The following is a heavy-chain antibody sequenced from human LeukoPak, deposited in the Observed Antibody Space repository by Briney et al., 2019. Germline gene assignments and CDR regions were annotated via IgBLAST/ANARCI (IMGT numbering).Heavy chain of an antibody. CDR3: ARDGVGYCSGGSCYSS. CDR2: ISAYNGNT. J-gene: IGHJ4*02. D-gene: IGHD2-15*01. V-gene: IGHV1-18*04. Sequence: GASVKVSSKASGYTFTSYGISWVRQAPGQGLEWMGWISAYNGNTNYAQKLQGRVTMTTDTSTSTAYMELRSLRSDDTAVYYCARDGVGYCSGGSCYSSWGQGTLVTVSS. CDR1: GYTFTSYG.